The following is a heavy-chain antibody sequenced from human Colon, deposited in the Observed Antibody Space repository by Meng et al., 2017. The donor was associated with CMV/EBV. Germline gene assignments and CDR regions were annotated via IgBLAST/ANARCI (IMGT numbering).Heavy chain of an antibody. V-gene: IGHV1-2*02. D-gene: IGHD1-1*01. CDR1: GYTFTGYY. Sequence: ASVKVSCKASGYTFTGYYMHWVRQAPGQGLEWMGWINPNSGGTNYAQKFQGRVTMTRDTSISTAYMELSRLRSDDTAVYYCARDAAYSWKGANWFDPWGQGTLVTVSS. CDR2: INPNSGGT. J-gene: IGHJ5*02. CDR3: ARDAAYSWKGANWFDP.